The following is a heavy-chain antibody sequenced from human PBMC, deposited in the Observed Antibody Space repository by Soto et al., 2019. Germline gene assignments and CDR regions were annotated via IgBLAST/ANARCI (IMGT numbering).Heavy chain of an antibody. CDR2: ISYDGSNK. CDR3: AKDRSSVAGAPWFDP. D-gene: IGHD6-19*01. V-gene: IGHV3-30*18. Sequence: GGSLRLSCAASGFTFSSYGMHWVRQAPGKGLEWVAVISYDGSNKYYADSVKGRFTISRDNSKNTLYLQMNSLRAEDTAVYYCAKDRSSVAGAPWFDPWGQGTLVTVSS. CDR1: GFTFSSYG. J-gene: IGHJ5*02.